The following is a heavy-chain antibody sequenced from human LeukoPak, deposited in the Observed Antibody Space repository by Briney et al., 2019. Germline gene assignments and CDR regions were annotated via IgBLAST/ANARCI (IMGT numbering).Heavy chain of an antibody. Sequence: SETLSLTCNVSGASIRSYYWRWVRQSPGKGLEWIGYIYHSGSTNYNPSLRSRVAISVDTSKSQFSLNLNSVTAADTAVYYCASTYYYTSGSENWGQGTLVTVSS. D-gene: IGHD3-10*01. J-gene: IGHJ4*02. V-gene: IGHV4-59*08. CDR3: ASTYYYTSGSEN. CDR2: IYHSGST. CDR1: GASIRSYY.